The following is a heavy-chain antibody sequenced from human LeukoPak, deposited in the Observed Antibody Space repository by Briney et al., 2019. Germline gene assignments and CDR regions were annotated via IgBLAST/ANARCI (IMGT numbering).Heavy chain of an antibody. D-gene: IGHD3-16*01. V-gene: IGHV3-23*01. Sequence: PGGSLRLSCAASGFIFSNHAMGWVRQAPGKGLEWVSVISGSGGSRGTTSYAESVKGRFTISRDNAKKNLYLQMSSLAVEDTATYYCAKVMALSTFDVSSLPDYWGQGTLVTVSS. CDR2: ISGSGGSRGTT. CDR1: GFIFSNHA. CDR3: AKVMALSTFDVSSLPDY. J-gene: IGHJ4*02.